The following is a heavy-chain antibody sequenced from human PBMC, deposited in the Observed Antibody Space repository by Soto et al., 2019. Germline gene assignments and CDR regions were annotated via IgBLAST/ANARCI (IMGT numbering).Heavy chain of an antibody. V-gene: IGHV5-10-1*01. CDR3: ARLPPRVRGGCYYYGMDV. CDR1: GYSFTSYW. J-gene: IGHJ6*02. Sequence: LGESLKISCKGSGYSFTSYWIIWVRQMPGKGLEWMGRIDPSDSYTNYSPSFQGHVTISADKSISTAYLQWSSLKASDTAMYYCARLPPRVRGGCYYYGMDVWGQGTTVTVS. CDR2: IDPSDSYT. D-gene: IGHD3-10*01.